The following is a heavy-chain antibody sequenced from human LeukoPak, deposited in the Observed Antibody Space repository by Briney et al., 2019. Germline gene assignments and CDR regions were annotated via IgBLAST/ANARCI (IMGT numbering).Heavy chain of an antibody. CDR3: ARDKLEVLSWFDA. D-gene: IGHD1-26*01. CDR2: IKRDGSEK. CDR1: GFTFSSYW. J-gene: IGHJ5*02. V-gene: IGHV3-7*01. Sequence: SGGSLRLSCAASGFTFSSYWMSWVRHAPGRGREWVANIKRDGSEKFYVDSGKGRFTISRDNAKTSLYLQMNSLRAAETAVYYCARDKLEVLSWFDAWGQGTLVTVSS.